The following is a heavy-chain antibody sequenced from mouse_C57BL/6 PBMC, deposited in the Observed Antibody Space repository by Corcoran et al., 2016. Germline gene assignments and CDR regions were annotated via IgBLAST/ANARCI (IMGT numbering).Heavy chain of an antibody. CDR1: GYTFTDYN. D-gene: IGHD1-2*01. CDR3: ARRTAEEYFDV. V-gene: IGHV1-18*01. CDR2: INPNNGGT. Sequence: EVQLQQSGPELVKPGASVKIPCKASGYTFTDYNVDWVKQSHGKSLEWIGDINPNNGGTIYNQKFKGKATLTVDKSSSTAYMELRSLTSEDTAVYYCARRTAEEYFDVWGTGTTVTVSS. J-gene: IGHJ1*03.